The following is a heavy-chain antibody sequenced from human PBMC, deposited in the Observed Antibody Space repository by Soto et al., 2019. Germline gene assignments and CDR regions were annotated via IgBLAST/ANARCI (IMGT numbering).Heavy chain of an antibody. Sequence: QVQLQQWGAGLLKPSETLSLTCAVYGGSFSGYYWSWIRQPPGKGLEWIGEINHSGSTNYNPSLKSRVTISVDTSKNQFSLKLSSVTAADTAVYYCARAIAVGHDAFDSWGQGTMVTVSS. J-gene: IGHJ3*02. D-gene: IGHD6-19*01. CDR2: INHSGST. V-gene: IGHV4-34*01. CDR1: GGSFSGYY. CDR3: ARAIAVGHDAFDS.